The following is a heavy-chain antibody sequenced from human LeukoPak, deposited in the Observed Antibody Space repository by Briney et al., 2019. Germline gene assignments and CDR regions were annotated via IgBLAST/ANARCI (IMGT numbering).Heavy chain of an antibody. J-gene: IGHJ4*02. Sequence: GGSLRLSCAASGFSLSRYWMSWVRQAPGKGLEWVANIGKDGNENHYVDSVKGRFTISRDNAKNPLYLQMDSLRADDTAVYYCARDLDFYATDYWGQGTLVTVSS. CDR2: IGKDGNEN. D-gene: IGHD2/OR15-2a*01. V-gene: IGHV3-7*01. CDR1: GFSLSRYW. CDR3: ARDLDFYATDY.